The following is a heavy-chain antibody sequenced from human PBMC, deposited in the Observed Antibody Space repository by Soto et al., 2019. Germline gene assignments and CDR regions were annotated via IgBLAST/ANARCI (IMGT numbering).Heavy chain of an antibody. CDR3: ARHERDFWSGYYNGGFDY. CDR2: IYYSGST. V-gene: IGHV4-39*01. D-gene: IGHD3-3*01. Sequence: SETLSLTYTVSGGSISTRSYYWGWIRQPPGKGLEWIGSIYYSGSTYYNPSLKSRVTISVDTSKNQFSLKLSSVTAADTAVYYCARHERDFWSGYYNGGFDYWGQGTLVTVSS. J-gene: IGHJ4*02. CDR1: GGSISTRSYY.